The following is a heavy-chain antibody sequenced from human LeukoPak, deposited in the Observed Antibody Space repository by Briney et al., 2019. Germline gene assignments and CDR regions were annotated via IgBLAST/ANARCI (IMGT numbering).Heavy chain of an antibody. CDR2: IYYSGST. CDR1: GGSISSYY. J-gene: IGHJ3*02. D-gene: IGHD6-6*01. CDR3: ARASSIAAEDI. Sequence: SETLSLTCTVSGGSISSYYWSWIRQPPGKGLEWIGYIYYSGSTNYNPSLKSRVTISVDTSKDQFSLKLSSVTAADTAVYYCARASSIAAEDIWGQGTMVTVSS. V-gene: IGHV4-59*01.